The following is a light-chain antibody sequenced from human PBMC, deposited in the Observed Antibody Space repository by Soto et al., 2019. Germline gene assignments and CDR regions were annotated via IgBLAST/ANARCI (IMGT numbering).Light chain of an antibody. CDR1: SGSVSTSYY. CDR3: VLYMGSGISPV. Sequence: QTVVTQEPSFSVSPGGTVTLTCGLSSGSVSTSYYPSWYQQTPGQAPRTLIYSTNTRSSGVPDRFSGSILGNKAALTITGAQADDESDYYCVLYMGSGISPVFGGGTQLTVL. J-gene: IGLJ2*01. V-gene: IGLV8-61*01. CDR2: STN.